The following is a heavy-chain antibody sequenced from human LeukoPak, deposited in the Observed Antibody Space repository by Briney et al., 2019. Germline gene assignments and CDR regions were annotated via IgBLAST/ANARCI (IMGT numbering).Heavy chain of an antibody. CDR1: GNSISNYA. CDR2: IIPIFGTA. Sequence: SVKVSCKASGNSISNYAVSWVRQAPGQGFEWMGGIIPIFGTADYAQKSQGRVTITADQSTSTTYMALSSLKSEDTATYYCTTRACHAGGCSSSFYYYYGLHFWGQGTTVSVSS. D-gene: IGHD3-16*01. J-gene: IGHJ6*02. CDR3: TTRACHAGGCSSSFYYYYGLHF. V-gene: IGHV1-69*13.